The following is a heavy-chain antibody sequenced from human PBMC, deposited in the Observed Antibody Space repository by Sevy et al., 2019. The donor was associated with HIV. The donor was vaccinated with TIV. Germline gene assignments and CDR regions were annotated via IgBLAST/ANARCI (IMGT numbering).Heavy chain of an antibody. CDR2: INSDGSST. CDR1: GFTFSSYW. J-gene: IGHJ3*02. Sequence: GESLKISCAASGFTFSSYWMHWVRQAPGKGLVWVSRINSDGSSTSYADSVKGRFTISRDNAKNTLYLQMNSLRAEDTAVYYCARDPPSTYCSGGSCHDAFDIWGQGTMVTVSS. CDR3: ARDPPSTYCSGGSCHDAFDI. D-gene: IGHD2-15*01. V-gene: IGHV3-74*01.